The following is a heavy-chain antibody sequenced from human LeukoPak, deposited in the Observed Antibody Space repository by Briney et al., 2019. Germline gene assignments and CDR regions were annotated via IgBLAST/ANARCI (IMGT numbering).Heavy chain of an antibody. V-gene: IGHV4-34*01. CDR3: ARGRAGELHGIYSYYGLDV. J-gene: IGHJ6*01. D-gene: IGHD3-16*01. Sequence: SERRSPTCPLYGASFSGQGWSWNRQPPGKGLEWIGEINHSGSTNYNPSLKSRVTISVDTSKNQFSLKLSSVTAADTAVYYCARGRAGELHGIYSYYGLDVWGPLITVTVSS. CDR1: GASFSGQG. CDR2: INHSGST.